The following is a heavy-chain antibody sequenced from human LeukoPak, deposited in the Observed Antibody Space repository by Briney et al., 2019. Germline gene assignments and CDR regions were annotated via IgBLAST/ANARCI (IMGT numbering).Heavy chain of an antibody. D-gene: IGHD6-19*01. J-gene: IGHJ4*02. CDR3: ARDRIAVADHFDY. CDR2: IWYDGSNK. CDR1: G. V-gene: IGHV3-33*01. Sequence: GMHWVRQAXXXXLXWVAVIWYDGSNKYYADSVKGRFTISRDNSKNTLYLQMNSLRAEDTAVYYCARDRIAVADHFDYWGQGTLVTVSS.